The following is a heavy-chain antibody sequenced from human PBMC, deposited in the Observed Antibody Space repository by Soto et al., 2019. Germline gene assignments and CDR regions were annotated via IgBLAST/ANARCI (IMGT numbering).Heavy chain of an antibody. CDR1: GYSFTGYY. CDR2: IIPHSGET. V-gene: IGHV1-2*02. CDR3: ERETDACTNGAYDL. Sequence: ASVKVSCKASGYSFTGYYMHWVRQAPGQGLEWMGWIIPHSGETNYAQKFQARVTLTRDTSISTAYMQLSGLTSDDTAVYYCERETDACTNGAYDLWGQGTLVTVSS. D-gene: IGHD7-27*01. J-gene: IGHJ5*02.